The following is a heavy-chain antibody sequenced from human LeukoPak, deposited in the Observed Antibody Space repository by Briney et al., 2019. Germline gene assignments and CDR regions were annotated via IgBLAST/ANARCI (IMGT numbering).Heavy chain of an antibody. CDR2: TYYRSTWYN. V-gene: IGHV6-1*01. D-gene: IGHD2-2*01. CDR3: ARRLTQYDCFDP. CDR1: GDSVSSNSVT. Sequence: SQTLSLTCAISGDSVSSNSVTWNWIRQSPSRGLEWLGRTYYRSTWYNDYAASVRGRITVNPDTSKNQFSLHLNSVTPEDTAVYYCARRLTQYDCFDPWGQGILVTVSS. J-gene: IGHJ5*02.